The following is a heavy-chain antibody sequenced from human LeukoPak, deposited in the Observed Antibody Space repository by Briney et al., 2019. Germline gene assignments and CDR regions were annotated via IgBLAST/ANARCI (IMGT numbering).Heavy chain of an antibody. D-gene: IGHD2-21*02. V-gene: IGHV3-30*02. CDR3: AKVGVVVTARNFDY. Sequence: PGGSLRLSCAASGFTFSSYGMHWVRQAPGKGLEWVAFIRYDGSNKYYADSVKGRFTISRDNSKNTLYLQMNSLRAEDTAVYYCAKVGVVVTARNFDYWGQGTLVTVSS. CDR2: IRYDGSNK. J-gene: IGHJ4*02. CDR1: GFTFSSYG.